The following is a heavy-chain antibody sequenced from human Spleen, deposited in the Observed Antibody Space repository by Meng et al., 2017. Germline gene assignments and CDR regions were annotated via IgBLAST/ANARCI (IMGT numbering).Heavy chain of an antibody. CDR1: GFTFSSYW. J-gene: IGHJ4*02. V-gene: IGHV3-9*01. D-gene: IGHD2-2*01. CDR2: IGWNSDYI. CDR3: VKESSADAGGGFDC. Sequence: SLKISCAASGFTFSSYWMHWVRQAPGKGLEWVSGIGWNSDYIYYADSVKGRFTISRDNVQNSLYLQMNSLRPENTALYYCVKESSADAGGGFDCWGQGTLVTVSS.